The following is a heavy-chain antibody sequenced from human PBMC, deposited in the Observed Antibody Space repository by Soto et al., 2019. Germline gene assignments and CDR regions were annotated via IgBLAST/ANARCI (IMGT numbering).Heavy chain of an antibody. V-gene: IGHV4-59*01. CDR3: ARDFSGHIDY. Sequence: QVQLQESGPGLVKPSETLSLTCTVSGGSISSYYWSWIRQPPGKGLEWIGYIYYSGSTNYNPSLKSRVTISVDTSKNQFSLKLSSVTAADTAVYYCARDFSGHIDYWGQGTLVTVSS. J-gene: IGHJ4*02. CDR2: IYYSGST. CDR1: GGSISSYY. D-gene: IGHD2-15*01.